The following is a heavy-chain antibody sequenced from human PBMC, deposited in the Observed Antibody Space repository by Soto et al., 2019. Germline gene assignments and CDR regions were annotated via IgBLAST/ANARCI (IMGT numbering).Heavy chain of an antibody. CDR2: IYYSGST. J-gene: IGHJ4*02. V-gene: IGHV4-30-4*01. Sequence: LSMSYTFSGSSISSGYFYLSLIRQPPGKGLELIGNIYYSGSTYYNPSLRSRAIMSVDTSQNQFSLKLSSLTAADTAVYFCAREDDFSDRFDYWGQGALVTVSS. CDR3: AREDDFSDRFDY. D-gene: IGHD4-17*01. CDR1: GSSISSGYFY.